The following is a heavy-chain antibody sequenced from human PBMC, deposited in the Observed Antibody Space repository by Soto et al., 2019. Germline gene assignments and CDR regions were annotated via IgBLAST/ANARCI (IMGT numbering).Heavy chain of an antibody. Sequence: GGSLRLSCAASGFTFSSYGMHWVRQSPGKGLEWVAVIWYDGSNKYYADSVKGRFTISRDNSKNTLYLQMNSLRAEDTAVYYCARDKSQLRNYYYYYYGMDVWGQGTTVTVSS. J-gene: IGHJ6*02. V-gene: IGHV3-33*01. CDR2: IWYDGSNK. CDR3: ARDKSQLRNYYYYYYGMDV. CDR1: GFTFSSYG. D-gene: IGHD2-2*01.